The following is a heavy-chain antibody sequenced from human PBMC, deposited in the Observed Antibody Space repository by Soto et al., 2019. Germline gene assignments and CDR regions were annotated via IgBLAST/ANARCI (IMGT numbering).Heavy chain of an antibody. CDR1: GGSFSGYY. V-gene: IGHV4-34*01. D-gene: IGHD2-2*01. CDR3: ARGHLHTIVVVPAANVNWFDP. CDR2: INHSGST. J-gene: IGHJ5*02. Sequence: SETLSLTCAVYGGSFSGYYWSWIRQPPGKGLEWIGEINHSGSTNYNPSLKSRVTISVDTSKNQFSLKLSSVTAADTAVYYCARGHLHTIVVVPAANVNWFDPWGQGTLVTVSS.